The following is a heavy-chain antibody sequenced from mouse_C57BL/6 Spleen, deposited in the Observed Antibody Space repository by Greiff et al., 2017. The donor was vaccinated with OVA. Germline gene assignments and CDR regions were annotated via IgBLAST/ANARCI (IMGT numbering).Heavy chain of an antibody. CDR2: IYPGDGDT. J-gene: IGHJ2*01. Sequence: VQLQQSGPELVKPGASVKISCKASGYAFSSSWMNWVKQRPGKGLEWIGRIYPGDGDTNYNGKFKGKATLTADKASSTAYMQLSSLTSEDAAVYVCARARKWDGDYVDYWGQGTTLTVSS. V-gene: IGHV1-82*01. CDR3: ARARKWDGDYVDY. CDR1: GYAFSSSW. D-gene: IGHD1-3*01.